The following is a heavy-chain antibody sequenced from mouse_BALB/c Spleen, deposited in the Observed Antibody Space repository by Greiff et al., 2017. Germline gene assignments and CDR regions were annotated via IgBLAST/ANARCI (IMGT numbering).Heavy chain of an antibody. CDR3: ARDRANWDPMDY. CDR2: ISDGGSYT. Sequence: EVKVMESGGGLVKPGGSLKLSCAASGFTFSDYYMYWVRQTPEKRLEWVATISDGGSYTYYPDSVKGRFTISRDNAKNNLYLQMSSLKSEDTAMYYCARDRANWDPMDYWGQGTSVTVSS. CDR1: GFTFSDYY. V-gene: IGHV5-4*02. D-gene: IGHD4-1*01. J-gene: IGHJ4*01.